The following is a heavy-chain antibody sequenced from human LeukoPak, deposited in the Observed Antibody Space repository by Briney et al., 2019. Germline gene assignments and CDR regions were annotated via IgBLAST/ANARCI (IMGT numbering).Heavy chain of an antibody. CDR1: GFTFSSCA. D-gene: IGHD2-2*01. CDR2: ITDSGGSA. CDR3: AKDYVFRSTTCPDFFDY. Sequence: GGSLRLSCAASGFTFSSCAMSWVRQAPGKGLEWVSAITDSGGSAYYADSVKGRFTISRDNSKNTLYLQMNSLRAEDSALYYCAKDYVFRSTTCPDFFDYWGQGTLVTVSS. V-gene: IGHV3-23*01. J-gene: IGHJ4*02.